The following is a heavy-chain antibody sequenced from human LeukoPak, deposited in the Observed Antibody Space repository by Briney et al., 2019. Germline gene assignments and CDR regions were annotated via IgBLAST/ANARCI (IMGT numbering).Heavy chain of an antibody. J-gene: IGHJ4*02. CDR2: IRYDGSNK. CDR1: GFTFSSYG. V-gene: IGHV3-30*02. Sequence: GGSLRLSCVASGFTFSSYGMHWVRQAPGKGLEWVAFIRYDGSNKYYADSVKGRFTISRDNSKNTLYLQMNSLRAEDTAVYYCAKRVAGTFYFDYWGQGTLVTVSS. CDR3: AKRVAGTFYFDY. D-gene: IGHD6-19*01.